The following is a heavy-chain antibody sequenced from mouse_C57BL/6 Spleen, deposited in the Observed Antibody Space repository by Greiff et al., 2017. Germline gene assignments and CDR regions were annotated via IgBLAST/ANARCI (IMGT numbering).Heavy chain of an antibody. V-gene: IGHV5-16*01. CDR2: ITYDGSST. Sequence: EVQRVESEGGLVQPGSSMKLSCTASGFTFSDYYMAWVRQVPEKGLEWVANITYDGSSTYYLDSLKSRFIISRDNAKNILYLQMSSLKSEYTATYYCAREGYEYFDVWGTGTTVTVSS. J-gene: IGHJ1*03. CDR1: GFTFSDYY. D-gene: IGHD2-10*02. CDR3: AREGYEYFDV.